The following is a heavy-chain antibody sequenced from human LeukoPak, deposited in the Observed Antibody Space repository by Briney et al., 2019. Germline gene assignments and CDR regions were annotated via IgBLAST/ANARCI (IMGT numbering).Heavy chain of an antibody. CDR1: GGSISSGGYS. V-gene: IGHV4-30-2*03. CDR3: ARHLSSGSSWYNDY. D-gene: IGHD6-13*01. J-gene: IGHJ4*02. Sequence: SQTLSLTCAVSGGSISSGGYSWSWIRQPPGKGLEWIGSIYYSGSTYYNPSLKSRVTISVDTSKNQFSLKLSSVTAAETAVYYCARHLSSGSSWYNDYWGQGTLVTVSS. CDR2: IYYSGST.